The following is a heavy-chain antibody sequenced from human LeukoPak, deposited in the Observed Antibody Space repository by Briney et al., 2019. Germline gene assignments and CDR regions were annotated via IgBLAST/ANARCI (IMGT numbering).Heavy chain of an antibody. CDR3: ATDPENWGLGGLDY. V-gene: IGHV3-48*03. D-gene: IGHD7-27*01. Sequence: GGSLRLSCAASGFTFSSYEMNWVRQAPGKGLEWVSYISSSGSTIYYADSVKGRFTISRDNSKNTLYLQMNSLRAEDTAVYYCATDPENWGLGGLDYWGQGTLVTVSS. CDR2: ISSSGSTI. J-gene: IGHJ4*02. CDR1: GFTFSSYE.